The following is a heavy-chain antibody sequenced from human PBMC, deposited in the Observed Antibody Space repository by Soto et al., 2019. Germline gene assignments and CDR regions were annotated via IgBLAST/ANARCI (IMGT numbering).Heavy chain of an antibody. CDR2: IYPGDSDT. D-gene: IGHD4-17*01. V-gene: IGHV5-51*01. J-gene: IGHJ5*02. CDR1: GYSFTSYW. Sequence: GESLKISCKGSGYSFTSYWIGWVRQMPGKGLEWMGIIYPGDSDTRYSPSFQGQVTISADKSISTAYLQWSSLKASDTAIYYCARHGFYGDYSSNYFDPWGQGTLVTVSS. CDR3: ARHGFYGDYSSNYFDP.